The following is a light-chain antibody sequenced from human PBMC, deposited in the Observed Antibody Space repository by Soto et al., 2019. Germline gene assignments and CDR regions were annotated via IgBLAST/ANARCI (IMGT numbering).Light chain of an antibody. CDR1: TRDIAGYNY. J-gene: IGLJ1*01. Sequence: QSVLTQPASVSGSLGQSITISCTGTTRDIAGYNYISWYQQLPGKAPKLMIYQVTIRPSGISNRFSGSKSGNTASLTISGLQAEDEADYYCSSFAGSNNFPYVFGTGTKVTVL. CDR3: SSFAGSNNFPYV. CDR2: QVT. V-gene: IGLV2-14*01.